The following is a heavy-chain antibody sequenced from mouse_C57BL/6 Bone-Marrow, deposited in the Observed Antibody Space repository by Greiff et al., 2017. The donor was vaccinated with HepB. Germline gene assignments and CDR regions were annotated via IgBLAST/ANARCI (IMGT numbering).Heavy chain of an antibody. CDR3: ARDWYWYFDV. Sequence: VKLQQPGAELVKPGASVKMSCKASGYTFTSYWITWVKQRPGQGLEWIGDIYPGSGSTNYNEKFKSKATLTVDTSSSTAYMQLSSLTSEDSAVYYCARDWYWYFDVWGTGTTVTVSS. CDR1: GYTFTSYW. V-gene: IGHV1-55*01. CDR2: IYPGSGST. J-gene: IGHJ1*03. D-gene: IGHD4-1*01.